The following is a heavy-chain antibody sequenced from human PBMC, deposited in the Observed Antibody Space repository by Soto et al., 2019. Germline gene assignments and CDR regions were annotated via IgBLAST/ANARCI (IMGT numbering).Heavy chain of an antibody. Sequence: QVQLVQSGAEVKKPGASVKVSCKASGYTFTSYDINWVRQATGQGLEWMGWMNPNSGNTGYAQKFQGRVTMTRNTFVSTAYMGRGSRGSEDTAVYCCAVSEGFRSGYPLLYGMGVWGEGTKVTVSS. CDR2: MNPNSGNT. CDR1: GYTFTSYD. D-gene: IGHD3-3*01. J-gene: IGHJ6*04. CDR3: AVSEGFRSGYPLLYGMGV. V-gene: IGHV1-8*01.